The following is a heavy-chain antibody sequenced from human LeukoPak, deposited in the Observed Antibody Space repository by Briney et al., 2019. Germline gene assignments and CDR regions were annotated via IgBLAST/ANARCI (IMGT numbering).Heavy chain of an antibody. V-gene: IGHV3-11*01. CDR1: GFTFSDYY. Sequence: GGSLRLSCAASGFTFSDYYMSWIRQAPGKGLEWVSYISSSGSTIYYADSVKGRFTISRDNSKNTLYLQMNSLRAEDTAVYYCAKDVVAATIAEYFQHWGQGTLVTVSS. CDR2: ISSSGSTI. J-gene: IGHJ1*01. CDR3: AKDVVAATIAEYFQH. D-gene: IGHD2-15*01.